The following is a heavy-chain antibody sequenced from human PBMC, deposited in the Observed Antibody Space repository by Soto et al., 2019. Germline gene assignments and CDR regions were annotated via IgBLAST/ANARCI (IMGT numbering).Heavy chain of an antibody. D-gene: IGHD6-13*01. CDR3: TRGLSTSST. Sequence: GGSLRLSCAASGFTFSNYWMHRVRQAPGKGLVWVSRINSDESTTSYADSVKGRFTISRDNTKNTLYLQMNSLRVEDTAVYYCTRGLSTSSTWGQGTLVTVSS. CDR2: INSDESTT. J-gene: IGHJ1*01. CDR1: GFTFSNYW. V-gene: IGHV3-74*01.